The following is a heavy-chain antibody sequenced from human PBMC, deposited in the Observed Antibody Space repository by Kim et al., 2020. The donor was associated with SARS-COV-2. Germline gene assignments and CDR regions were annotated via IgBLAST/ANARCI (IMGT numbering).Heavy chain of an antibody. J-gene: IGHJ5*02. V-gene: IGHV3-11*01. D-gene: IGHD3-22*01. CDR1: GFTFSDYY. Sequence: GGSLRLSCAASGFTFSDYYMGWTRQVPGKGLEWVSYIRNNGNTIHYAESVKGRFTISRDKAKKSLFLEMNNLRAEDTAVYYCARGPGDRVVTFPDRVNWFDPWGQGTLVTVSS. CDR3: ARGPGDRVVTFPDRVNWFDP. CDR2: IRNNGNTI.